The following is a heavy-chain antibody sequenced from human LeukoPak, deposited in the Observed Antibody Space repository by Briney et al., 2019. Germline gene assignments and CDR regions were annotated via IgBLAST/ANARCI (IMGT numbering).Heavy chain of an antibody. D-gene: IGHD2-15*01. CDR2: ISSSSSTI. V-gene: IGHV3-48*02. CDR1: GFTFSRFN. J-gene: IGHJ4*02. CDR3: ARELRGDY. Sequence: GGSLRLSCAASGFTFSRFNMNWVRQAPGKGLEWVSYISSSSSTIYYADSVKGRFTISRDNAKNSLYLQMNSLRDEDTALYYCARELRGDYWGQGNPVSVSS.